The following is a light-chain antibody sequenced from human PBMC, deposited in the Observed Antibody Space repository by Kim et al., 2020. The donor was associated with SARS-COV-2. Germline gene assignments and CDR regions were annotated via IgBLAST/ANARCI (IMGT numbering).Light chain of an antibody. CDR3: AAWDDSLNTVV. CDR1: SSNIGSNT. J-gene: IGLJ2*01. CDR2: SND. V-gene: IGLV1-44*01. Sequence: QRVTISCSGSSSNIGSNTVNGYQQFPGAAPKLLIYSNDDRPSGVPDRFSGSKSGTSASLAISGLQSDDESDYYCAAWDDSLNTVVFGGGTKLTVL.